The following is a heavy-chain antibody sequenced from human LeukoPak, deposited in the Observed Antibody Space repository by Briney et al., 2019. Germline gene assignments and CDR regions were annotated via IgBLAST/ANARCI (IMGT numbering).Heavy chain of an antibody. J-gene: IGHJ4*02. Sequence: SGPTLVKPTQTLTLTCTFSGFSLSTSGVGVGWGRQPPGKALDGLALIYCDDDKRYHASLKSRIPITKETSKNQVVPTMTNVDPVETATYYCVHRRIYSPFDYWGQGALVTVSS. CDR3: VHRRIYSPFDY. CDR1: GFSLSTSGVG. D-gene: IGHD4-11*01. CDR2: IYCDDDK. V-gene: IGHV2-5*02.